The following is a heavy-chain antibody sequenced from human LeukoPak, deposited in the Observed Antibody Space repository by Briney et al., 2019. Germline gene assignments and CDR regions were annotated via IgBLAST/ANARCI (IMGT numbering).Heavy chain of an antibody. CDR2: INPSGGST. V-gene: IGHV1-46*01. CDR1: GYTFTSYY. CDR3: ARDAAGTLDYYYYMDV. Sequence: ASVKVSCKASGYTFTSYYMHWVRQAPGQGLEWMGIINPSGGSTSYAQKFQGRVTMTRDMSTSTVYMELSSLRSEDTAVYYCARDAAGTLDYYYYMDVWGKGTTVIVSS. J-gene: IGHJ6*03. D-gene: IGHD6-13*01.